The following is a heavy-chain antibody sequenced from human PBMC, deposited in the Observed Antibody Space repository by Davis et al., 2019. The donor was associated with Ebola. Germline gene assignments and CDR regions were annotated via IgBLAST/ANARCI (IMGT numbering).Heavy chain of an antibody. J-gene: IGHJ4*02. Sequence: PGGSLRLSCAASGFTFSSYGMHWVRQAPGKGLEWVAVISYDGSNKYYADSVKGRFTISRDNSKNTLYLQMNSLRAEDTAVYYCAKGSITMIVVLSGYWGQGTLVTVSS. V-gene: IGHV3-30*18. CDR3: AKGSITMIVVLSGY. D-gene: IGHD3-22*01. CDR2: ISYDGSNK. CDR1: GFTFSSYG.